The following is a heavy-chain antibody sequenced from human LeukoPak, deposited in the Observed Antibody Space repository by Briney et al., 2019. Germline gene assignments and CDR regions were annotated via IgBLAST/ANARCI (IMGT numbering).Heavy chain of an antibody. CDR2: IHPNSGGT. D-gene: IGHD2-15*01. V-gene: IGHV1-2*02. Sequence: ASVKVSCKTSGYIFTDYYIHWVRQAPGQGLEWVGWIHPNSGGTKYAQSFQGGVTMTRDTSISTAYMALSRLTSDDTAVYYCVRGPPEYCSGGTCYSGRNWFDPWGQGTLVTVSS. CDR1: GYIFTDYY. CDR3: VRGPPEYCSGGTCYSGRNWFDP. J-gene: IGHJ5*02.